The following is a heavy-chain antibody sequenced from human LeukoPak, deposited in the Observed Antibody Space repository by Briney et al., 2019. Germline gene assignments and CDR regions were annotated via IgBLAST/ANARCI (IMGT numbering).Heavy chain of an antibody. V-gene: IGHV4-39*01. CDR3: ARLGFFYGSGPFDH. Sequence: ETLSLTCTVSGGSVSSSSYYWGCIRHPPRKGLEWIASIYYSGTSYYNPSLKSRLTISVDTSKNQFSLKLSSVTAEDTAVYYCARLGFFYGSGPFDHWGQGTLVTVSS. J-gene: IGHJ4*02. CDR1: GGSVSSSSYY. D-gene: IGHD3-10*01. CDR2: IYYSGTS.